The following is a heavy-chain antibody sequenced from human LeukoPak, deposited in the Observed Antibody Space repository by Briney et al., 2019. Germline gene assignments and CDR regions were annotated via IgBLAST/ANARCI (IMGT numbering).Heavy chain of an antibody. D-gene: IGHD2-2*01. CDR3: ARRRRIAPAATDY. CDR2: INHSGST. Sequence: NSSDTLSFTCAVYGESFSGYYWSGIRQPPGKGLEWIGEINHSGSTNDNPSLKSRVTISVDTSKNQFSLKLRSVTAADTAVYYCARRRRIAPAATDYWGQGTLVTVSS. V-gene: IGHV4-34*01. CDR1: GESFSGYY. J-gene: IGHJ4*02.